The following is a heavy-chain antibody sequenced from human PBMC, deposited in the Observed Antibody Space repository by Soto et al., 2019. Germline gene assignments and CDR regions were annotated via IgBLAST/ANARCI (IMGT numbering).Heavy chain of an antibody. CDR1: GSTFSNYG. D-gene: IGHD3-16*01. Sequence: VQLVESGGGVVQPGRSLRLSCAASGSTFSNYGMHWVRQAPGKGPEWVAVIWYDGSNKYYGESVKGRFSISRDNSKNTLYLDITSLRTEDTDVYYCARDGGSHGPSYFDSWGQGSLVIVSS. J-gene: IGHJ4*02. V-gene: IGHV3-33*01. CDR2: IWYDGSNK. CDR3: ARDGGSHGPSYFDS.